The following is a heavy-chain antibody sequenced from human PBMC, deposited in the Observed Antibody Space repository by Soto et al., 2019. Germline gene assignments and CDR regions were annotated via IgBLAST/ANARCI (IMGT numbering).Heavy chain of an antibody. V-gene: IGHV3-33*01. CDR1: GFTFSSYG. CDR2: IWYDGSNK. CDR3: AREVSEDFYYFDY. J-gene: IGHJ4*02. Sequence: QVQLVESGGGVVQPGRSLRLSCAASGFTFSSYGMHWVRQAPGKGLEWVAVIWYDGSNKYYADSVKGRFTISRDNSKNTLYLQMNSLRAEDTAVYYCAREVSEDFYYFDYWGQGTLVTVSS.